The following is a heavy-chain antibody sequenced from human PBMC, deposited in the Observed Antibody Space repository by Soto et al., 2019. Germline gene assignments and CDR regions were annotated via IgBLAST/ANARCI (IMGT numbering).Heavy chain of an antibody. CDR2: INPSGGST. V-gene: IGHV1-46*03. CDR1: GYTFSSYY. CDR3: ARASVSGRRFDY. D-gene: IGHD6-19*01. Sequence: QVQLVQSGAEVKKPGASVKVSCKASGYTFSSYYMHWVRQAPGQGLEWMGIINPSGGSTTYAQKFQGRVTMTRDTSTGTAYMELSSLSSEDTAVYYCARASVSGRRFDYWGEGTLVTVSS. J-gene: IGHJ4*02.